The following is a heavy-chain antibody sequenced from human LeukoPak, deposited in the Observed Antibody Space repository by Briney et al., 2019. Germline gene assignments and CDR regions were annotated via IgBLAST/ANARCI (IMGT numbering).Heavy chain of an antibody. CDR1: GFTFDDYA. V-gene: IGHV3-9*01. CDR3: TKGAWSRYYYYYYMDV. J-gene: IGHJ6*03. CDR2: ISWNSGRI. Sequence: GRSLRLSCAASGFTFDDYAMHWVRQAPGKGLEWVSSISWNSGRILYADSVKGRFTISRDNAKNSLYLQMNSLTAEDTALYHCTKGAWSRYYYYYYMDVWGKGTTVTISS. D-gene: IGHD2-8*02.